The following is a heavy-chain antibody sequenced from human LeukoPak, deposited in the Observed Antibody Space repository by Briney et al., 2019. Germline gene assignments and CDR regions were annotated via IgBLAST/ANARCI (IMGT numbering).Heavy chain of an antibody. CDR2: IYYSGST. CDR1: GGAISSGGSY. V-gene: IGHV4-31*03. CDR3: ARDNPSSSWYPTGYDY. D-gene: IGHD6-13*01. Sequence: SETLSLTCTVSGGAISSGGSYWSWIRQHPGKGLEWIGYIYYSGSTFYSPSLKSRVSMSVDTSKNQFSLKLSSVTAADTAVYYCARDNPSSSWYPTGYDYWGQGILVTVSS. J-gene: IGHJ4*02.